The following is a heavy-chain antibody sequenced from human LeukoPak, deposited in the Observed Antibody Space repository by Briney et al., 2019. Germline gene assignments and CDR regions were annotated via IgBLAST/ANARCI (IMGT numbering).Heavy chain of an antibody. CDR3: ARVTYYDFWSGSLFNP. CDR2: IKQDGSEK. J-gene: IGHJ5*02. CDR1: GFPFSSYW. Sequence: GGSLRLSCVASGFPFSSYWMSWVRQAPGKGLEWVANIKQDGSEKYYVDSVKGRFTISRDNAKNSLYLQMNSLRAEDTAVYYCARVTYYDFWSGSLFNPWGQGTLVTVSS. V-gene: IGHV3-7*01. D-gene: IGHD3-3*01.